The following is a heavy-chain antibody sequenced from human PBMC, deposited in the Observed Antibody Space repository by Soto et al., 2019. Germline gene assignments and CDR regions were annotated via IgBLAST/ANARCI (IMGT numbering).Heavy chain of an antibody. CDR1: GFTFSSYS. V-gene: IGHV3-48*01. Sequence: GGSLRLSCAASGFTFSSYSMNWVRQAPGKGLEWVSYISSSSSTIYYADSVKGRFTISRDNAKNSLYLQMSSLRAEDTAVYYCAREGEYNWFDPWGQGTLVTVSS. J-gene: IGHJ5*02. CDR2: ISSSSSTI. CDR3: AREGEYNWFDP.